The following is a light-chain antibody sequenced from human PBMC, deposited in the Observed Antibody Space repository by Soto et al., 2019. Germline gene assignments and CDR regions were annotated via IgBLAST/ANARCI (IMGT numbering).Light chain of an antibody. J-gene: IGLJ2*01. V-gene: IGLV2-14*03. Sequence: QSVLTQPASVSGSPGQSISISCTGTSSDVGGYDFVSWYQQHPGKAPKLIIYDVRTRPSGVSDRFSGSKSGNTASLTISGLQAEYEADYFCASYPTTLEKVFGGGTKLTVL. CDR2: DVR. CDR1: SSDVGGYDF. CDR3: ASYPTTLEKV.